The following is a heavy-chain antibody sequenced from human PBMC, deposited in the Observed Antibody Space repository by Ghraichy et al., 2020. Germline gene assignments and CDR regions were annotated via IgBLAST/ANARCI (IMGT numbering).Heavy chain of an antibody. CDR1: GGSFSGYY. CDR3: ARGGRGPRYYGMDV. J-gene: IGHJ6*02. V-gene: IGHV4-34*01. Sequence: SETLSLTCAVYGGSFSGYYWSWIRQPPGKGLEWIGEINHSASTNYNPSLKSRVTISVDTSKNQFSLKLSSVTAADTAVYYCARGGRGPRYYGMDVWGQGTTVTVSS. D-gene: IGHD3-10*01. CDR2: INHSAST.